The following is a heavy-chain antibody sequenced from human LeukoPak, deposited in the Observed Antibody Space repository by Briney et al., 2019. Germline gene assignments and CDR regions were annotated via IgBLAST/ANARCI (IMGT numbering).Heavy chain of an antibody. CDR1: GGSFSGYY. J-gene: IGHJ6*02. V-gene: IGHV4-34*01. Sequence: SETLSLTCAVYGGSFSGYYWSWIRQPPGKGLEWIGEINHSGSTNYNPSLKSRVTISVDTSKNQFSLKLSSVTAADTAVYYCASIAVPYRDYYGMDVWGQGTRVTVSS. CDR3: ASIAVPYRDYYGMDV. D-gene: IGHD6-19*01. CDR2: INHSGST.